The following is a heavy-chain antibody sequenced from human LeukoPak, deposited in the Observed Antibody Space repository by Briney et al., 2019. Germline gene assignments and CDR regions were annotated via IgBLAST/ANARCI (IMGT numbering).Heavy chain of an antibody. CDR1: GGSFSGYY. J-gene: IGHJ4*02. CDR3: ARGGGGGFDY. CDR2: INHSGST. D-gene: IGHD2-15*01. Sequence: PSETLSLTCAVYGGSFSGYYWSWIRQPPGKGLELIGEINHSGSTNYNPSLKSRVTISVDTSKNQFSLKLSSVTAADTAVYYCARGGGGGFDYWGQGTLVTVSS. V-gene: IGHV4-34*01.